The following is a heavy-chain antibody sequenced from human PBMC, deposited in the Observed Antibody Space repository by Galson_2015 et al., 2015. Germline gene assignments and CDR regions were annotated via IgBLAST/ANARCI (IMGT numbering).Heavy chain of an antibody. Sequence: SLRLSCAASGFTVSSDFMSWVRQAPGKGLEWVSLIYSGGSTYYADSVKGRFTISRDNSKNTLYLQMNSLRAEDTAVYCCASGDYEIYYFDYWGQGTLVTVSS. CDR2: IYSGGST. D-gene: IGHD4-17*01. CDR3: ASGDYEIYYFDY. J-gene: IGHJ4*02. V-gene: IGHV3-53*01. CDR1: GFTVSSDF.